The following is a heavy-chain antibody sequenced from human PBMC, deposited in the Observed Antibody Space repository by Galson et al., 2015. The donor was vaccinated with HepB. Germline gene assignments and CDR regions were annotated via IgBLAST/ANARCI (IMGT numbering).Heavy chain of an antibody. J-gene: IGHJ4*02. V-gene: IGHV3-15*01. CDR3: TTTPRGSYYADY. CDR2: IKSETDGGTT. Sequence: SLRLSCAASGFTFNKAWMSWVRQAPGKGLEWVGRIKSETDGGTTDDAAPVKGRFTISRDDSKNTLFLQMNSLKTEDTAVYYCTTTPRGSYYADYWGQGTLVTVSS. D-gene: IGHD1-26*01. CDR1: GFTFNKAW.